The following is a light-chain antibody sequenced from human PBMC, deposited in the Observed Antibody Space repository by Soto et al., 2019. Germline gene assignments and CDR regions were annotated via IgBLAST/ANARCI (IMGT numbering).Light chain of an antibody. CDR2: GIS. CDR1: HTISSSY. CDR3: QQYNSYPLT. V-gene: IGKV3-20*01. Sequence: EIVLTQSPGTLSLSPGERATLSCRASHTISSSYLAWYQQKPGQAPRLLMYGISRRATGIPDRFSGSGSGTDFTLTITRLEPEDFAVYYCQQYNSYPLTFGGGTKVEIK. J-gene: IGKJ4*01.